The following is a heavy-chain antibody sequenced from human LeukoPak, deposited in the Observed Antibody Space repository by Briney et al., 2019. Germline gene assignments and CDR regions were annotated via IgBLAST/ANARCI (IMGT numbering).Heavy chain of an antibody. J-gene: IGHJ6*02. CDR3: ARGLGKPVDYYYGMDV. CDR2: INPNSGGT. Sequence: GASVKVSCKASGYTFTGYYMHWVRQAPGQGLEWMGWINPNSGGTNYAQKFQGRVTMTRDTSISTAYMGLSRLRSDDTAVYYCARGLGKPVDYYYGMDVWGQGTTVTVSS. V-gene: IGHV1-2*02. D-gene: IGHD6-19*01. CDR1: GYTFTGYY.